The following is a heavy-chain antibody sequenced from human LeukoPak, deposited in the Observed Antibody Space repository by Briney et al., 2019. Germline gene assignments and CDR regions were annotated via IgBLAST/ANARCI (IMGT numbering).Heavy chain of an antibody. CDR3: AKDGQPSTRSYLCTQGLCYQDY. J-gene: IGHJ4*02. CDR1: GFTFSSYA. Sequence: GGSLRLSCAAPGFTFSSYAMSWVRQAPGKGLEWVSAISGSGGSTYYADSVKGRFTISRDNSKNTLYLELNSLRADDTAVYYCAKDGQPSTRSYLCTQGLCYQDYWGQGTLVTVSS. D-gene: IGHD2-8*01. V-gene: IGHV3-23*01. CDR2: ISGSGGST.